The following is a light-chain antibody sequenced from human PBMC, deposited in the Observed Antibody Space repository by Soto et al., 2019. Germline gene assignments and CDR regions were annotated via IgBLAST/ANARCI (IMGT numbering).Light chain of an antibody. V-gene: IGKV3-11*01. CDR3: LQLNRWPHT. Sequence: EIVLTQSPATLSLAPGERTTLSCRASQSLGDYLAWYQKKPGQAPRLLFYGASNRATGIPSRFSGSGSGTDFTLTISGLEPEDFAVYYCLQLNRWPHTFGPGTKVDIK. J-gene: IGKJ3*01. CDR2: GAS. CDR1: QSLGDY.